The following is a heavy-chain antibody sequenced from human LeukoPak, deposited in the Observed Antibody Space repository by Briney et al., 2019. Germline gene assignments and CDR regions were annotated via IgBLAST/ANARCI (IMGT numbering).Heavy chain of an antibody. Sequence: GESLKISCKGSGYRFTSYWIGWVRQMPGKGLEWMGIIYPDDSDTRDSPSFQGQVTISADKSISTAYLQWSSLKASDTAMYYCARVYDYDSHFVYWGQGTLVTVSS. CDR2: IYPDDSDT. V-gene: IGHV5-51*01. CDR3: ARVYDYDSHFVY. D-gene: IGHD4-17*01. CDR1: GYRFTSYW. J-gene: IGHJ4*02.